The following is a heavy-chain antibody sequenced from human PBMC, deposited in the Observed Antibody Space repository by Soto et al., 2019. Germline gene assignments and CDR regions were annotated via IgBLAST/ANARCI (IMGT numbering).Heavy chain of an antibody. J-gene: IGHJ4*02. CDR2: INAGNGNT. CDR3: ARPKDYDHCLDL. V-gene: IGHV1-3*01. CDR1: GYTFTSYA. D-gene: IGHD3-22*01. Sequence: ASVKVSCKASGYTFTSYAMHWVRQAPGQRLEWMGWINAGNGNTKYSQKFQGRVTFTRDTSANTAYMELSSLISEDTAVYYCARPKDYDHCLDLWGQGTLVTVSS.